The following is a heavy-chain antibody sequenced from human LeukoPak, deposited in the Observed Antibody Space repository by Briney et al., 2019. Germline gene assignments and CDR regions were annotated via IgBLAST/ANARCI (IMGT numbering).Heavy chain of an antibody. Sequence: SVKVSCKASGGTFSSYAISWVRQAPGQGLEWMGGIIPIFGTANYAQKFQGRVTITADESTSTAYMELSSLRSEDTAVYYCVRLDDFWSGYSLGYWGQGTLVTVSS. D-gene: IGHD3-3*01. V-gene: IGHV1-69*13. J-gene: IGHJ4*02. CDR1: GGTFSSYA. CDR2: IIPIFGTA. CDR3: VRLDDFWSGYSLGY.